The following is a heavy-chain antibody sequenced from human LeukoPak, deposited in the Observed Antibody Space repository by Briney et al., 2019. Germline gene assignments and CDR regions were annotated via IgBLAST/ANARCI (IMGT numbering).Heavy chain of an antibody. V-gene: IGHV3-66*01. CDR1: GFSVNNKY. CDR3: ASLPPPLAATATSVHSD. J-gene: IGHJ4*02. CDR2: VETAKGT. D-gene: IGHD6-13*01. Sequence: GGSLRLSCVASGFSVNNKYMSWVRQAPGKGLEWIAAVETAKGTVYAESVKGRFTISRDNAKNTLYLQMNSLRAEDTAVYYCASLPPPLAATATSVHSDWGQGTLVTVSS.